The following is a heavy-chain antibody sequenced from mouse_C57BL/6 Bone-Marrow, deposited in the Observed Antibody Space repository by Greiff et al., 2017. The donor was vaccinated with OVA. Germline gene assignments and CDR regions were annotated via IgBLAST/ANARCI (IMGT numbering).Heavy chain of an antibody. CDR2: ISAGGSYT. Sequence: EVKLMESGGGLVKPGGSLKLSCAASGFTFSSYAMSWVRQTPEKRLEWVATISAGGSYTYYPDNVKGRFTISRDNAKNNLYLQMSHLKSEDTAMYYCARDSDQSSWFAYWGQGTLVTVSA. CDR3: ARDSDQSSWFAY. V-gene: IGHV5-4*01. J-gene: IGHJ3*01. CDR1: GFTFSSYA. D-gene: IGHD2-13*01.